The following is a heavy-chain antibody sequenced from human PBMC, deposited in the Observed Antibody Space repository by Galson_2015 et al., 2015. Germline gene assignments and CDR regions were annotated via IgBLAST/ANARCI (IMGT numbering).Heavy chain of an antibody. D-gene: IGHD1-7*01. CDR3: AKDPGSSGTDPRNDY. Sequence: SLRLSCAASGFTFSSYAMHWVRQAPGKGLEWVAVISYDGSNKYYADSVKGRFTISRDNSKNTLYLQMNSLRAEDTAVYYCAKDPGSSGTDPRNDYWGQGTLVTVSS. J-gene: IGHJ4*02. CDR2: ISYDGSNK. CDR1: GFTFSSYA. V-gene: IGHV3-30-3*01.